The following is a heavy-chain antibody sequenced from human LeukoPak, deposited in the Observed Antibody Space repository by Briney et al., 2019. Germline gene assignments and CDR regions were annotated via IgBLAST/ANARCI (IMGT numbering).Heavy chain of an antibody. V-gene: IGHV4-30-4*01. CDR2: IYYSGST. CDR1: GGSISSGDYY. Sequence: TSETLSLTCTVSGGSISSGDYYWSWIRQPPGKGLEWIGYIYYSGSTYYNPSLKSRVTISVDTSKNQFSLKLSSVTAADTAVYYCARGQDMIVVGYYYYYGMDVWGQGTTVTVSS. J-gene: IGHJ6*02. CDR3: ARGQDMIVVGYYYYYGMDV. D-gene: IGHD3-22*01.